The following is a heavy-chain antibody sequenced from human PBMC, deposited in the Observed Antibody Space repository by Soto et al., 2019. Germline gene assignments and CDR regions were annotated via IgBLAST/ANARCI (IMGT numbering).Heavy chain of an antibody. CDR1: GGTFSSYA. Sequence: QVQLAQSGAEVKKPGSSVKVSCKASGGTFSSYAISWVRQAPGQGLEWMGGIIPIFGTANYAQKFQGRVTITADESTSTAYMELSSLRSEDTAVYYCARDKTKDSSSSGYYYGMDVWGQGTTVTVSS. CDR2: IIPIFGTA. J-gene: IGHJ6*02. D-gene: IGHD6-6*01. CDR3: ARDKTKDSSSSGYYYGMDV. V-gene: IGHV1-69*01.